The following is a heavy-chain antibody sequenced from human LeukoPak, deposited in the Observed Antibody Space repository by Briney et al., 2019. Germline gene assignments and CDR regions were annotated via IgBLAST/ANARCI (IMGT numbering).Heavy chain of an antibody. CDR1: GGTFSSYA. CDR2: IIPIFGIA. J-gene: IGHJ5*02. Sequence: SVKVSCKASGGTFSSYAISWVRQAPGQVLEWMGRIIPIFGIANYAQKFQGRVTITADKSTSTAYMELSSLRSEDTAVYYCARAKVYCSSTSCPQHWFDPWGQGTLVTVSS. CDR3: ARAKVYCSSTSCPQHWFDP. D-gene: IGHD2-2*01. V-gene: IGHV1-69*04.